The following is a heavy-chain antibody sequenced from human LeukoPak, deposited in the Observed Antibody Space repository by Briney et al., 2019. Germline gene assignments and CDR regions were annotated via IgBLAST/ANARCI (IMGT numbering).Heavy chain of an antibody. D-gene: IGHD2-15*01. J-gene: IGHJ4*02. Sequence: PSETLSLTCAVYGGSFSGYYWSWIRQPPGKELEWIGEINHSGSTNYNPSLKSRVTISVDTSKNQFSLKLSSVTAADTAVYYCAREVGIVVVVAATSIGYFDYWGQGTLVTVSS. V-gene: IGHV4-34*01. CDR2: INHSGST. CDR3: AREVGIVVVVAATSIGYFDY. CDR1: GGSFSGYY.